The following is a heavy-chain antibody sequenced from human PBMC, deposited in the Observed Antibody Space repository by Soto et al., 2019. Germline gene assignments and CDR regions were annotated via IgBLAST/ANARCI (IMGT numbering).Heavy chain of an antibody. CDR1: GYTFTSYG. Sequence: ASVKVSCKASGYTFTSYGISWVRQAPGQGLEWMGWISAYNGNTNYAQKLQGRVTMTTDTSTSTAYMELRSLRSDDTAVYYCARKIGAQGTSNWFDSWGQGTLVTVSS. D-gene: IGHD1-7*01. V-gene: IGHV1-18*01. J-gene: IGHJ5*01. CDR2: ISAYNGNT. CDR3: ARKIGAQGTSNWFDS.